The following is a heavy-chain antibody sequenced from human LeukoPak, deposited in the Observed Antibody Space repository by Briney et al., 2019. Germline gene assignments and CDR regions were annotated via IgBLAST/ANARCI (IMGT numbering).Heavy chain of an antibody. J-gene: IGHJ3*02. D-gene: IGHD3-22*01. CDR2: IIPIFGTA. CDR3: ARASHYYDNAFDI. CDR1: GGTFSSYA. Sequence: LEASVKVSCRASGGTFSSYAISWVRHAPGQGREWMGWIIPIFGTANYAQKFQGRLTITADESTSTAYMVLSSLRSEDTAVYYCARASHYYDNAFDIWGQGTMVTVSS. V-gene: IGHV1-69*13.